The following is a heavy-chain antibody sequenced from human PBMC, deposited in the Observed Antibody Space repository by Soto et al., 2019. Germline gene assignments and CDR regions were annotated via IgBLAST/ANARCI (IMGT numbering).Heavy chain of an antibody. CDR2: IYPGDSDT. J-gene: IGHJ5*02. CDR1: GYSFTSYW. V-gene: IGHV5-51*01. CDR3: ARQNYDFWSGYYPNWFDP. Sequence: GESLKISCKGSGYSFTSYWIGWVRQMPGKGLEWMGIIYPGDSDTRYSPSFQGQVTISADKSISTAYLQWSSLKASDTAMYYCARQNYDFWSGYYPNWFDPWGQGTLVTVSS. D-gene: IGHD3-3*01.